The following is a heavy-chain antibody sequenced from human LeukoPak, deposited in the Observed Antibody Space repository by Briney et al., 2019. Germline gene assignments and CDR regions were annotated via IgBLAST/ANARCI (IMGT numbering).Heavy chain of an antibody. D-gene: IGHD3-22*01. J-gene: IGHJ4*02. V-gene: IGHV1-2*02. CDR3: AREISGYSDY. CDR1: GYTFTGYY. Sequence: AAVRVSCKASGYTFTGYYMHWVRQAPGQGGEGRGWINANRGDTKYAQTFQGRVTITRERTISTAYMALSRLRSDDTAMYYCAREISGYSDYWGQGTLVTVSS. CDR2: INANRGDT.